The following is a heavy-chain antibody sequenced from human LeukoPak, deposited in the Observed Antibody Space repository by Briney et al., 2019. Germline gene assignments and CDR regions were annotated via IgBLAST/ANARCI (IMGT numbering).Heavy chain of an antibody. J-gene: IGHJ4*02. CDR3: TKEMDYSNYEAFDY. CDR2: IRYDGSNK. CDR1: GFTFSSYG. V-gene: IGHV3-30*02. Sequence: GGSLRLSCAASGFTFSSYGMHWVRQAPGRGLEWVTFIRYDGSNKYYADSVKGRFTISRDNSKNTLYLQMNSLRAEDTAVYYCTKEMDYSNYEAFDYWGQGTLVTVSS. D-gene: IGHD4-11*01.